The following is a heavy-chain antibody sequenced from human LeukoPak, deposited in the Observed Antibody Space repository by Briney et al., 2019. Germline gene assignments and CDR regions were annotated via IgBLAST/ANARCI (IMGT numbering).Heavy chain of an antibody. CDR1: GFTFSAAW. J-gene: IGHJ4*02. Sequence: GGSLRLSCAASGFTFSAAWMSWVRQAPGKGLEWVARLAGGTREYAAPVQGRFIISRDDSSYRLHLQMNSLKTEDTARYYCVADVPHPQSQIDFWGQGTLVTVSS. V-gene: IGHV3-15*01. CDR2: LAGGTR. CDR3: VADVPHPQSQIDF. D-gene: IGHD3-10*02.